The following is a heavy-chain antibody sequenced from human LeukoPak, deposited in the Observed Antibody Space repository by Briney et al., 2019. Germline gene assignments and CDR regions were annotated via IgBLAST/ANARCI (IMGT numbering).Heavy chain of an antibody. CDR1: GFTFSSYG. CDR2: ISYDGSNK. V-gene: IGHV3-30*18. J-gene: IGHJ4*02. CDR3: AKDQGYYDSSGYSFDY. Sequence: GRSLRLSCAASGFTFSSYGMHWVRQAPGKGLEWVAVISYDGSNKYYADSVKGRFTISRDNSKNTLYLQMNSLRAEDTAVYYCAKDQGYYDSSGYSFDYWGQGTLVTVSS. D-gene: IGHD3-22*01.